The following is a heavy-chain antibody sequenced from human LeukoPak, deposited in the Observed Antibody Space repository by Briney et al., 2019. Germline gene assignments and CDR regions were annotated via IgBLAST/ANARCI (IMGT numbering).Heavy chain of an antibody. Sequence: GGSLRLSCAVSGFTSCSYSMNWVREAPGKGLVWVASISSSSSYIYYADSVKGRFTISRDNAKNSLYLQMNSLRAEDTAVYYCVVVVPATNGYWGQGTLVTVSS. CDR2: ISSSSSYI. D-gene: IGHD2-15*01. CDR3: VVVVPATNGY. J-gene: IGHJ4*02. CDR1: GFTSCSYS. V-gene: IGHV3-21*01.